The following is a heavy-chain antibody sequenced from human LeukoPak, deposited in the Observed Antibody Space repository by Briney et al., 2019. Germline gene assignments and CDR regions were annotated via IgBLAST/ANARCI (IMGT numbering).Heavy chain of an antibody. D-gene: IGHD3-10*01. V-gene: IGHV3-21*01. CDR2: ITSSGTYI. CDR1: GFTFNNYN. CDR3: ARVSSKTMVRAIITKKNYYYYYMDV. Sequence: PGGSLRLSYATSGFTFNNYNMNWVRQAPGRALEWVSSITSSGTYIFYADSVKGRFTISRDNAKNSLYLQMNSLGPEDTAVYYCARVSSKTMVRAIITKKNYYYYYMDVWGKGTTVTISS. J-gene: IGHJ6*03.